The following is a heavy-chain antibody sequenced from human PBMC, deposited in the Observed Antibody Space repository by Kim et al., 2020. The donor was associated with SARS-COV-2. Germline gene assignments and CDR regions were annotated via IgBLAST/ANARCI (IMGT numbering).Heavy chain of an antibody. CDR1: GGSFSGYY. J-gene: IGHJ4*02. D-gene: IGHD6-19*01. V-gene: IGHV4-34*01. CDR2: INHSGST. Sequence: SETLSLTCAVYGGSFSGYYWSWIRQPPGKGLEWIGEINHSGSTNYNPSLKSRVTISVDTSKNQFSLKLSSVTAADTAVYYCARRAWSSGGSDYWGQGTLVTVSS. CDR3: ARRAWSSGGSDY.